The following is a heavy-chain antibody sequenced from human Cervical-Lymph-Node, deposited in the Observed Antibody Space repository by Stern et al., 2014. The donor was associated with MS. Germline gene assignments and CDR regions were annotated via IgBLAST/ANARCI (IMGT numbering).Heavy chain of an antibody. J-gene: IGHJ4*02. CDR2: IYQSGST. CDR1: GGSISSDGYS. D-gene: IGHD4-11*01. CDR3: ARAAYINYLVYFDY. V-gene: IGHV4-30-2*06. Sequence: QVQLQESGSGLVKPSQTLSLTCTVSGGSISSDGYSWSWIRQSSGKGLEWIGHIYQSGSTNYNPSLQSRVTISLDRSKTQLSLKRTSVTAADTAVYYCARAAYINYLVYFDYWGQGTLVTVSA.